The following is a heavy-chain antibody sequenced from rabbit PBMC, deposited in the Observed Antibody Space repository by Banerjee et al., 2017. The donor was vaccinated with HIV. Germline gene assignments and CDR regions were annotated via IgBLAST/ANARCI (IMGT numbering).Heavy chain of an antibody. D-gene: IGHD4-1*01. Sequence: QSLEESGGDLVKPGASLTLTCTASGFSFSSDYWICWVRQAPGKGPEWIACIYGGSSGRTSYATWAKGRFTISKTSSTTVTLQMPSLTAADTATYFCARDVIDMAGVGMDLWGPGTLVTVS. CDR2: IYGGSSGRT. CDR1: GFSFSSDYW. CDR3: ARDVIDMAGVGMDL. J-gene: IGHJ6*01. V-gene: IGHV1S40*01.